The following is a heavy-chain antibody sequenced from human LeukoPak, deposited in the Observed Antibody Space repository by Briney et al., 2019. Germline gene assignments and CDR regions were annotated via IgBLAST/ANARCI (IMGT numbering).Heavy chain of an antibody. V-gene: IGHV3-21*01. D-gene: IGHD1-14*01. Sequence: SCKASGYTFTGYYMNWVRQAPGKGLEWVSSISSSSSYIYYADSVKGRFTISRDNAKNSLYLQMNSLRAEDTAVYYCARENQEEFDYWGQGTLVTVSS. CDR2: ISSSSSYI. CDR1: GYTFTGYY. CDR3: ARENQEEFDY. J-gene: IGHJ4*02.